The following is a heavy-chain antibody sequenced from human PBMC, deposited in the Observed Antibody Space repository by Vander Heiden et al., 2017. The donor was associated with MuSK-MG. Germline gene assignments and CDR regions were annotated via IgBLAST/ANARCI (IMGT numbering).Heavy chain of an antibody. CDR1: GGTFSSYA. CDR2: FIPILGIA. V-gene: IGHV1-69*04. J-gene: IGHJ6*02. CDR3: AREVYAIASYYYGMDV. D-gene: IGHD2-8*01. Sequence: QVQLVQSGAEVKKPGSSVKVSCKASGGTFSSYAISWVRRAPGQGLEWMGRFIPILGIANYAQKFQGRVTITADKSTSTAYMELSSLRSEDTAVYYCAREVYAIASYYYGMDVWGQGTTVTVSS.